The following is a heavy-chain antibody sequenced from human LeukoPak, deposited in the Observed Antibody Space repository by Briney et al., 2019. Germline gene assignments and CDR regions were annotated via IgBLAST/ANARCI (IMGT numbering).Heavy chain of an antibody. CDR3: ATRGLPGYYYGMDV. CDR1: GFTVSRNY. J-gene: IGHJ6*02. D-gene: IGHD2-21*02. CDR2: ISSAGAT. V-gene: IGHV3-66*01. Sequence: PGGSLRLSCAASGFTVSRNYMSWARLAPGKGLEWVSIISSAGATHYADSVKGRFTISRDNSKNTLYLQMNSLRAEDTAVYYCATRGLPGYYYGMDVWGQGTTVTVSS.